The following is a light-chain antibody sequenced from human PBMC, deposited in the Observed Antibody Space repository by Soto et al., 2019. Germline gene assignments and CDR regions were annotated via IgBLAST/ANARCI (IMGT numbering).Light chain of an antibody. Sequence: EIVMTQSPLSLPVTPGEPASISCRSSQSLLHSNGYNYLDWYLQKPGQSPQVLIYLGSNRASGVPDRFSGSGSGTDFTLKISRVEAEDVGVYYCMQALQTPRTFGQGTKLEIK. V-gene: IGKV2-28*01. CDR2: LGS. CDR1: QSLLHSNGYNY. J-gene: IGKJ2*01. CDR3: MQALQTPRT.